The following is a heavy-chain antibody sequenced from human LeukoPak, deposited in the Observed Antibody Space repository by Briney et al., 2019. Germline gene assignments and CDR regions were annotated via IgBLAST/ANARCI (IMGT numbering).Heavy chain of an antibody. CDR3: ARGTPRWLQLVY. D-gene: IGHD5-24*01. J-gene: IGHJ4*02. Sequence: SETLSLTCAVYGGSFSGYYWSWIRQPPGKGLEWIGEINHSGSTNYNPSLKSRVTISVDTSKNQFSLKLSSVTAADTAVYYCARGTPRWLQLVYWGQGTLVTISS. CDR2: INHSGST. V-gene: IGHV4-34*01. CDR1: GGSFSGYY.